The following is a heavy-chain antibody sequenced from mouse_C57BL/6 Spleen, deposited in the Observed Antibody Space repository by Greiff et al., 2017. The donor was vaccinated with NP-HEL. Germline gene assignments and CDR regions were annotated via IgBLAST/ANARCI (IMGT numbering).Heavy chain of an antibody. Sequence: EVHLVESGGGLVKPGGSLKLSCAASGFTFSSYAMSWVRQTPEKRLEWVATISDGGSYTYYPDNVKGRFTISRDKAKNNLYLQMSHLKSEDTAMYYCARVSTMRFAYWGQGTLVTVSA. CDR1: GFTFSSYA. J-gene: IGHJ3*01. CDR3: ARVSTMRFAY. D-gene: IGHD2-4*01. CDR2: ISDGGSYT. V-gene: IGHV5-4*01.